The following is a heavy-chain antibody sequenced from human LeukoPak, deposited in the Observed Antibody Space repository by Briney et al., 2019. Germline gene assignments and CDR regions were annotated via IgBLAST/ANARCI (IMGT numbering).Heavy chain of an antibody. D-gene: IGHD3-16*01. CDR3: ARADYVLGY. J-gene: IGHJ4*02. CDR1: GGSFSGYY. V-gene: IGHV4-34*01. CDR2: INQSGST. Sequence: SETLSLTCAVYGGSFSGYYWSWIRQPPGKGLEWIGEINQSGSTNYNPSLKSRVTISVDTSKNQFSLKLSSVTAADTAVYYCARADYVLGYWGQGTLVTVSS.